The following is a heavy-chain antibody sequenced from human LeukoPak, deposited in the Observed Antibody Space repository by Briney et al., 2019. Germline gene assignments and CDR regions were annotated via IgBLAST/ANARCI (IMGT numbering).Heavy chain of an antibody. CDR1: GGSFSSYY. CDR3: ARGSRGYSYGYDY. D-gene: IGHD5-18*01. CDR2: IYYSGST. J-gene: IGHJ4*02. V-gene: IGHV4-59*01. Sequence: PSETLSLTCTVSGGSFSSYYWSWIRQPPGKGLEWIGYIYYSGSTNYNPSLKSRVTISVGTSKNQFSLKLSSVTAADTAVYYCARGSRGYSYGYDYWGQGTLVTVSS.